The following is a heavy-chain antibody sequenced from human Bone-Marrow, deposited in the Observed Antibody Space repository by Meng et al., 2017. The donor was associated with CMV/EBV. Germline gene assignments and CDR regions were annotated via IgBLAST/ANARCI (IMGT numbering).Heavy chain of an antibody. V-gene: IGHV3-23*01. CDR1: GFTFDDYA. CDR3: AKAGGIVVVPAAIGHYYYGMDV. CDR2: ISGSGGST. D-gene: IGHD2-2*01. Sequence: GESLKISCAASGFTFDDYAMHWVRQALGKGLEWVSAISGSGGSTYYADSVKGRFTISRDNSKNTLYLQMNSLRAEDTAVYYCAKAGGIVVVPAAIGHYYYGMDVWGQGTTVTVSS. J-gene: IGHJ6*02.